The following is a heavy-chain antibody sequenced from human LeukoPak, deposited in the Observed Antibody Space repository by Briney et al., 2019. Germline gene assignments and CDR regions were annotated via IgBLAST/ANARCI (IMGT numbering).Heavy chain of an antibody. V-gene: IGHV4-4*02. Sequence: NTSETLCLTCAVSGGSISSSNWWSWVHQPPGKGLEGIGEIYHSGSTNYNPSRKRRVTISVDTSKHQFSLKLSSVTAADTAVYYCARYNRGAARLLDYWGQGTLVTVSS. CDR2: IYHSGST. J-gene: IGHJ4*02. CDR1: GGSISSSNW. CDR3: ARYNRGAARLLDY. D-gene: IGHD6-6*01.